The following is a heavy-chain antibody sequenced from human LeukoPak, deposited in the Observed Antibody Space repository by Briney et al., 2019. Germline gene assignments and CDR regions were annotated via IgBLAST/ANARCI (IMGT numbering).Heavy chain of an antibody. Sequence: SETLSLTCTVSSGSINSYYWNWIRQPPGKGLEWIGRIYSSGSTNYSPSLKSRVTISVDTSKNQFSLKLSSVTAADTAVYYCARGFRFGEWNFDYWGQGTLVTVSS. J-gene: IGHJ4*02. CDR2: IYSSGST. V-gene: IGHV4-59*01. CDR1: SGSINSYY. CDR3: ARGFRFGEWNFDY. D-gene: IGHD3-10*01.